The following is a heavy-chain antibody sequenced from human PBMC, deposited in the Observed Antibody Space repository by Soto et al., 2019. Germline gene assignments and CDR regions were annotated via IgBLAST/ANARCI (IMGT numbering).Heavy chain of an antibody. D-gene: IGHD3-22*01. Sequence: QVQLQESGPGLVKPSETLSLNCTVSGGSISSYYWSWIRQPAGKGLEWIGRIYTSGSTNYNPSLKSRVTMSVDTSKNQFSLKLSSVTAADTAVYYCASERTHYYDSSGSLDYWGQGTLVTVSS. CDR1: GGSISSYY. CDR3: ASERTHYYDSSGSLDY. CDR2: IYTSGST. V-gene: IGHV4-4*07. J-gene: IGHJ4*02.